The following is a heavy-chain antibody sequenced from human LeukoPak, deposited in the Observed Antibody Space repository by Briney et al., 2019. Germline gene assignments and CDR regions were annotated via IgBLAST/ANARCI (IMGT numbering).Heavy chain of an antibody. V-gene: IGHV4-34*01. CDR1: VEYFSGYY. CDR3: ARGSKMPGYNWFDP. CDR2: INHSGST. J-gene: IGHJ5*02. Sequence: SETLSLTCAVYVEYFSGYYWNWIRQPPGKGLEWVGEINHSGSTNYIPSLKSRVTISVDTSKNQFSLKLSFVTAAAAAVYYCARGSKMPGYNWFDPWGQGTLVTVSS. D-gene: IGHD2-2*01.